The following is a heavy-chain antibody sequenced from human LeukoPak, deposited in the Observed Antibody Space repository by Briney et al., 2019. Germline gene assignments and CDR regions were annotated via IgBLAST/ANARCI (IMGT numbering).Heavy chain of an antibody. CDR3: ARATRGSFYACDY. Sequence: KPSETLSLTCTVSGDSISNYYWSWIRQPPGKGLEWIGYIHYNGNTNYNPSLKSRVTISVDTSKNQLSLKLTSVTAADTAVYCCARATRGSFYACDYWGQGTLVTVSS. CDR1: GDSISNYY. D-gene: IGHD1-26*01. V-gene: IGHV4-59*01. J-gene: IGHJ4*02. CDR2: IHYNGNT.